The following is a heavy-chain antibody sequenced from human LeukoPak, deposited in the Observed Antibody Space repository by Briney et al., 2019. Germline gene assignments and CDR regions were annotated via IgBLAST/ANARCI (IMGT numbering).Heavy chain of an antibody. D-gene: IGHD6-13*01. CDR3: ARIGSSWKREYYFDY. V-gene: IGHV4-28*05. J-gene: IGHJ4*02. CDR2: IYYSGSI. CDR1: GYSISSSNW. Sequence: SDTLSLTCAVSGYSISSSNWWGWIRQPPGKGPEWIGYIYYSGSIYYNPSLKSRVTMSVDTSKNQFSLKLSSVTAVDTAVYYCARIGSSWKREYYFDYWGQGTLVTVSS.